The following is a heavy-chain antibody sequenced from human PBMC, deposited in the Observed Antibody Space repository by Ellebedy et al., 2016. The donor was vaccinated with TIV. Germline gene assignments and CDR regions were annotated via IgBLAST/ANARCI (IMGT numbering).Heavy chain of an antibody. V-gene: IGHV3-48*02. CDR2: ISSSSSTI. J-gene: IGHJ4*02. CDR3: ARGLTMYYFDY. CDR1: GFTFSSYS. Sequence: GESLKISCAASGFTFSSYSMNWVRQAPGKGLEWVSYISSSSSTIYYADSVKGRFTISRDNAKNSLYLQMISLRDEDTAVYYCARGLTMYYFDYWGQGTLVTVSS. D-gene: IGHD3-10*02.